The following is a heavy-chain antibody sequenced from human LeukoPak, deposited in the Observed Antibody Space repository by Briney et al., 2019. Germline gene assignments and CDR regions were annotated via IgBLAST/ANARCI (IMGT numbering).Heavy chain of an antibody. CDR3: ARDIPTSAWYVDY. CDR1: GFTLFNYW. CDR2: ISSDGSST. D-gene: IGHD2-21*01. Sequence: PGGPLRLSCEASGFTLFNYWMHWVRQAPGRGLVWVSRISSDGSSTSYADSVKGRFTISRDNAKSTLYLQMNSLRAEDTAVYYCARDIPTSAWYVDYWGQGTLVTVSS. V-gene: IGHV3-74*01. J-gene: IGHJ4*02.